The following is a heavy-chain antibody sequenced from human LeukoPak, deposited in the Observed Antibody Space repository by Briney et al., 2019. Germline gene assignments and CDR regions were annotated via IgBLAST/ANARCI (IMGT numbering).Heavy chain of an antibody. CDR2: IYTSGST. Sequence: PSETLSLTCTVSGGSISSGSYYWSWIRQPAGKGLEWIGRIYTSGSTNYNPSLKSRVTISVDTSKNQFSLKLSSVTAADTAVYYCARDVGDDYGGRSFDYWGQGTLVPVSS. J-gene: IGHJ4*02. CDR1: GGSISSGSYY. CDR3: ARDVGDDYGGRSFDY. D-gene: IGHD4-23*01. V-gene: IGHV4-61*02.